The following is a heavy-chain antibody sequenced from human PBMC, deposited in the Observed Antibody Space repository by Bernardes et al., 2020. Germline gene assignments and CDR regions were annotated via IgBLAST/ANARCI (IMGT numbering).Heavy chain of an antibody. CDR1: GYTFTGYY. J-gene: IGHJ6*04. D-gene: IGHD2-15*01. V-gene: IGHV1-2*06. CDR2: INPNSGGT. Sequence: ASVKVSCKASGYTFTGYYMHWVRQAPGQGLEWMGRINPNSGGTNYAQKFQGRVTMTRDTSISTAYMELSRLRSDDTAVYYCARVRACPSGGSCYSSYYYYGMDVWGKGTTVTVSS. CDR3: ARVRACPSGGSCYSSYYYYGMDV.